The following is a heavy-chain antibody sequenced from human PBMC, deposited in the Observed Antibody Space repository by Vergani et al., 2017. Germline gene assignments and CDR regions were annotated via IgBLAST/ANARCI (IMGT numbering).Heavy chain of an antibody. Sequence: QVQLVPSGAEVKTPGASVKVSCKASGYTFTSYGISWVRQAPGQGLEWMGWISAYNGNTNYAQKLQGRVTMTTDTSTSTAYMELRSLRSDDTAVYYCARGKRGPYCSGGSCRRGYYYYGMDVWGQGTTVTVSS. CDR1: GYTFTSYG. D-gene: IGHD2-15*01. J-gene: IGHJ6*02. V-gene: IGHV1-18*04. CDR2: ISAYNGNT. CDR3: ARGKRGPYCSGGSCRRGYYYYGMDV.